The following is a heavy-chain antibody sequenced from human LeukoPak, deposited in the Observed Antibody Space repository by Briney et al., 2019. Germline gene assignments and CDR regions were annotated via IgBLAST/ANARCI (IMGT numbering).Heavy chain of an antibody. J-gene: IGHJ3*02. Sequence: SETLSLTCAVYGGSFSGYYWSWIRQPPGKGLEWIGEINHSGSTNYNPSLKSRVTMSVDTSKNQFSLKLSSVTAADTAVYYCARAYYYDSSGYYYAAFDIWGQGTMVTVSS. V-gene: IGHV4-34*01. CDR2: INHSGST. D-gene: IGHD3-22*01. CDR1: GGSFSGYY. CDR3: ARAYYYDSSGYYYAAFDI.